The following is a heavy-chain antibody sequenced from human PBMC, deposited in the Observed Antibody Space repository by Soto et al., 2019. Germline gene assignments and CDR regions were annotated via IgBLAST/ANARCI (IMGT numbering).Heavy chain of an antibody. J-gene: IGHJ6*02. V-gene: IGHV2-5*02. CDR1: GFSLSTGGVG. CDR3: AHSASPPDLEGQFYPYYYYYGLDV. Sequence: QITLKESGPTLVKPTQTLTLTCTFSGFSLSTGGVGVGWIRQPPGKALEWLALIYWDDDKRYSPSLKSRLTITKYTSKNQVVPITTNIDPVDTATYYCAHSASPPDLEGQFYPYYYYYGLDVWGQGTTVTVSS. D-gene: IGHD1-1*01. CDR2: IYWDDDK.